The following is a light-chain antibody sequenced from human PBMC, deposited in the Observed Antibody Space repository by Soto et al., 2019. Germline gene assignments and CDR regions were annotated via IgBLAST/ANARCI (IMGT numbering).Light chain of an antibody. Sequence: QSALAXPPSVSGAPGQRLTISCPGSSSNIGTGYDVHWYQQLPGTAPKLLIYRNSNRPSGVPDRFSGSKSGTSASLAITGLQAEDEADYYCQSYDSSLSAYVFGTGTKVTVL. CDR1: SSNIGTGYD. CDR3: QSYDSSLSAYV. CDR2: RNS. J-gene: IGLJ1*01. V-gene: IGLV1-40*01.